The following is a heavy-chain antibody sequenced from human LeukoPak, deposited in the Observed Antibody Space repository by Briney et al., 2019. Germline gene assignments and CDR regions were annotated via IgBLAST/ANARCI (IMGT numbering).Heavy chain of an antibody. CDR3: ARGLLGHCSSISCYPGAFDN. J-gene: IGHJ3*02. V-gene: IGHV3-66*02. Sequence: PGGSLRLSCAASGIAVRTNYISWVRQAPGKGLEWVSVIYAGGNTYYADSVKGRFTISRDNSKNTVYLQMNSLRSEDTAVYCCARGLLGHCSSISCYPGAFDNWGQGTMVSVSS. D-gene: IGHD2-2*01. CDR1: GIAVRTNY. CDR2: IYAGGNT.